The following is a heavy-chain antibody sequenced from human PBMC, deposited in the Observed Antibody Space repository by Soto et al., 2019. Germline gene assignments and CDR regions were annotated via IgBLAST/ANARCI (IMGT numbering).Heavy chain of an antibody. Sequence: GESLKISCKGSGYIFTTYWIGWVRQMPGKGLEWMGIIYPGDSDTRYSPSFQGQVTISADKSISTVYLQWSSLQASDTAMYYCARRYCTNGVCYSHGTWLDPWGQGTLVTVSS. J-gene: IGHJ5*02. CDR1: GYIFTTYW. CDR2: IYPGDSDT. CDR3: ARRYCTNGVCYSHGTWLDP. V-gene: IGHV5-51*01. D-gene: IGHD2-8*01.